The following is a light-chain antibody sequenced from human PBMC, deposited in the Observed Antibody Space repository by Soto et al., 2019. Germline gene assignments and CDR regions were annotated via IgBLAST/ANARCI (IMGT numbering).Light chain of an antibody. Sequence: QLVLTQPPSVSGAPGQRVTISCTGSSSNIGADFDVHWYQQLPGTAPKLLIYGNTNRPSGVPDRFSGSKSGTSASLAITGLQAEDEADYYCQSFDISLSGVLFGGGTKLTVL. V-gene: IGLV1-40*01. CDR1: SSNIGADFD. CDR2: GNT. J-gene: IGLJ2*01. CDR3: QSFDISLSGVL.